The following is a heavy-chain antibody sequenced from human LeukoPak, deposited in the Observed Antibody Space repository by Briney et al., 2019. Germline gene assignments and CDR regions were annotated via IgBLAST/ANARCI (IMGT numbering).Heavy chain of an antibody. CDR3: ASSVGTVTTVFDI. Sequence: VGSLRLSCAASGFTFSSYEINWVRQAPGKGPEWVSYISSSGSTIYYADSVKGRFTISRDNAKNSLYLQMNSLRAEDTAVYYCASSVGTVTTVFDIWGQGTVVTVSS. CDR1: GFTFSSYE. V-gene: IGHV3-48*03. CDR2: ISSSGSTI. J-gene: IGHJ4*02. D-gene: IGHD4-17*01.